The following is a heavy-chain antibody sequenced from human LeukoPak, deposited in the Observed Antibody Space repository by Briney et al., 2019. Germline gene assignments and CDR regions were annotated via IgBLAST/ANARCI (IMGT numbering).Heavy chain of an antibody. D-gene: IGHD6-6*01. CDR3: ARQLFSYYYGMDV. V-gene: IGHV1-46*01. CDR2: INPSGGST. J-gene: IGHJ6*02. Sequence: ASVKVSCKASGYTLTSYYMHWVRQAPGQGLEWMGIINPSGGSTSYAQKFQGRVTMTRDTSTSTVYMELSSLRSEDTAVYYCARQLFSYYYGMDVWGQGTTVNVSS. CDR1: GYTLTSYY.